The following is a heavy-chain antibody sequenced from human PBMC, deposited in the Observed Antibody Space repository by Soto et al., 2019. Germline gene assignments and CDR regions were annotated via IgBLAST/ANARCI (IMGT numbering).Heavy chain of an antibody. CDR3: AHRVLGDEHHDKFDP. V-gene: IGHV2-5*02. D-gene: IGHD1-26*01. Sequence: QITLKESGPTLVKPTQTLTLTCTFSGFSLTSPGVAVGWVRQPPGKALEWLALIYWDDDERYTPSLKSRLTVHKDTSKNQVVLTITNMDPVDTATYSSAHRVLGDEHHDKFDPWGQGRLVTVSS. CDR1: GFSLTSPGVA. J-gene: IGHJ5*02. CDR2: IYWDDDE.